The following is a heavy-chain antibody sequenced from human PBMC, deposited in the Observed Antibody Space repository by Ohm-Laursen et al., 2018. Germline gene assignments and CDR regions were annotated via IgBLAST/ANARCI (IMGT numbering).Heavy chain of an antibody. CDR3: ARTGKYYDSSGYYYHY. V-gene: IGHV1-18*01. CDR1: GYTFTSYD. CDR2: ISAYNGNT. Sequence: ASVKVSCKASGYTFTSYDISWVRQAPGQGLEWMGWISAYNGNTNYAQKLQGRVTMTTDTSTSTAYMELRSLRSDDTAVYYCARTGKYYDSSGYYYHYWGQGTLVTVSS. D-gene: IGHD3-22*01. J-gene: IGHJ4*02.